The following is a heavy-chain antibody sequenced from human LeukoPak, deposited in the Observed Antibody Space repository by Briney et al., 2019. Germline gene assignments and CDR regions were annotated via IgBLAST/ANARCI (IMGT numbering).Heavy chain of an antibody. CDR3: AIESYDFWSGKRYWYFDL. D-gene: IGHD3-3*01. J-gene: IGHJ2*01. Sequence: SETLSLTCAVYGGSFSGYYWSWIRQPPGKGLEWIGEINHSGSTNYNPSLKSRVTTSVDTSKNQFSLKLSSLTAADTAVYYCAIESYDFWSGKRYWYFDLWGRGTLVTVSS. CDR2: INHSGST. CDR1: GGSFSGYY. V-gene: IGHV4-34*01.